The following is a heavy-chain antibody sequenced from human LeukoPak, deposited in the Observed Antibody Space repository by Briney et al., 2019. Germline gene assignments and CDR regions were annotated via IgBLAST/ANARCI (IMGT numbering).Heavy chain of an antibody. CDR1: RFTFSSYA. D-gene: IGHD2-15*01. V-gene: IGHV3-23*01. J-gene: IGHJ4*02. Sequence: GGSLRLSCAASRFTFSSYAMSWVRQAPGKGLEWVSGISGSGDTTFYADSVKSRFTISRDNSKNTLYLQMNSLRAEDTAVYYCAKDRVCSGGSCYFDYWGQGTLVTVSS. CDR3: AKDRVCSGGSCYFDY. CDR2: ISGSGDTT.